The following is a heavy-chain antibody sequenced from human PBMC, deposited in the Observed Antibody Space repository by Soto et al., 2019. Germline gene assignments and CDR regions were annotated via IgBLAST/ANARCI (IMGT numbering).Heavy chain of an antibody. V-gene: IGHV4-34*01. CDR3: ARGGGTGDDAFDI. CDR2: INHSGST. Sequence: SETLSLTCAVYGGSFSGYYWRWIRQPPGKGLEWIGEINHSGSTNNNPSLKSRVTISVDTSKNQFSLKMSSVTAADTAVYYGARGGGTGDDAFDIWGQGTMVTVSS. D-gene: IGHD7-27*01. CDR1: GGSFSGYY. J-gene: IGHJ3*02.